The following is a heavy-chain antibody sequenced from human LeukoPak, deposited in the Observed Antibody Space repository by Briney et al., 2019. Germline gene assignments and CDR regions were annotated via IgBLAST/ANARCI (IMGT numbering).Heavy chain of an antibody. V-gene: IGHV3-21*01. CDR3: VGYCSSTSCPFHY. D-gene: IGHD2-2*01. CDR1: GFTFSSYS. J-gene: IGHJ4*02. CDR2: ISSSSSYI. Sequence: GGSLRLSCAASGFTFSSYSMNWVRQAPGKGLEWVSSISSSSSYIYYADSVKGRFTISGDNAKNSLYLQMNSLRAEDTAVYYCVGYCSSTSCPFHYWGQGTLVTVSS.